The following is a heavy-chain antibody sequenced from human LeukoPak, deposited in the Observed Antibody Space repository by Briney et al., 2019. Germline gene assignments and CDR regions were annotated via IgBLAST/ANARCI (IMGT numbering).Heavy chain of an antibody. J-gene: IGHJ4*02. CDR1: GFTFSSYG. CDR2: ISYDGSNK. V-gene: IGHV3-30*18. Sequence: GGSLRLSCAASGFTFSSYGMRWVRQAPGKGLGWVAVISYDGSNKYYADSVKGRFTISRDNSKNTLYLQMNSLRAEDTAVYYCAKEKGKICDYWGQGTLVTVSS. D-gene: IGHD3-3*01. CDR3: AKEKGKICDY.